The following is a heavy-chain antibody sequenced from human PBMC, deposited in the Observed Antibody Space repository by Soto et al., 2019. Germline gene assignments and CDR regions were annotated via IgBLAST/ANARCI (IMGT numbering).Heavy chain of an antibody. V-gene: IGHV1-2*02. CDR1: GYTFTAYY. D-gene: IGHD3-9*01. Sequence: ASVKVSCKASGYTFTAYYIRWVRQAPGQGLEWMGWINPNSGGTNYAPKFQGRVTMTRDTSITTAYMELSRLRSDDAALYYCARKLTPDYWGQGTLVTVSS. J-gene: IGHJ4*02. CDR3: ARKLTPDY. CDR2: INPNSGGT.